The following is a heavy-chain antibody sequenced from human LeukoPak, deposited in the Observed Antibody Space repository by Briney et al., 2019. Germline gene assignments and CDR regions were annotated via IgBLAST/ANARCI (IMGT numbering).Heavy chain of an antibody. CDR1: GYTFTGYY. Sequence: SVKPSCTASGYTFTGYYNGCGCRGPGQRVGWMGWINPNSGSTNYARKFQGRLTMTRDTSISTASMKLSRLRSDDTAVYYCALIAAAGIAFDYWGQGTLVTVSS. CDR2: INPNSGST. CDR3: ALIAAAGIAFDY. J-gene: IGHJ4*02. V-gene: IGHV1-2*02. D-gene: IGHD6-13*01.